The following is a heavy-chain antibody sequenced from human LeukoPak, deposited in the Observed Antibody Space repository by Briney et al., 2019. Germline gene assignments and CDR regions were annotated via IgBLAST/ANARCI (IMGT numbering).Heavy chain of an antibody. CDR2: INHSGST. Sequence: PSETLSLTCAVYGGSFSGYYWSWIRQPPGKGLEWIGEINHSGSTNHNPSLKSRVTISVDTSKNQFSLKLSSVTAADTAVYYCARGQYYYYYYYMDVWGKGTTVTVSS. CDR1: GGSFSGYY. V-gene: IGHV4-34*01. CDR3: ARGQYYYYYYYMDV. J-gene: IGHJ6*03. D-gene: IGHD4-11*01.